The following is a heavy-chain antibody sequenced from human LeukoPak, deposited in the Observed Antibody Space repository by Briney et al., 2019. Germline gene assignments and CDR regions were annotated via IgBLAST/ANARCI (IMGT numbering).Heavy chain of an antibody. Sequence: GGSLRLSRVGSGFTFSSYHMNWVRQAPGKGLEWVSYISSSSSTIYYADSVKGRFTISRDNAKNSLYLQTNSLRAEDTAVYYCARAQYYSDSTGYYYLHYWGQGTLVTVSS. J-gene: IGHJ4*02. D-gene: IGHD3-22*01. V-gene: IGHV3-48*01. CDR2: ISSSSSTI. CDR3: ARAQYYSDSTGYYYLHY. CDR1: GFTFSSYH.